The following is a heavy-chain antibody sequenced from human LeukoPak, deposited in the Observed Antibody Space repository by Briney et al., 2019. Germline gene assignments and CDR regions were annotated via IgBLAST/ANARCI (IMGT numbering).Heavy chain of an antibody. CDR2: IYHSGST. Sequence: SGTLSLTCAVSGGSISSSNWWSWVRQSSGKGLEWIGEIYHSGSTYYNPSLKSRVTISVDTSKNQFSLKLSSVTAADTAVYYCARDRRDGYNYHYFDYWGQGTLVTVSS. CDR3: ARDRRDGYNYHYFDY. V-gene: IGHV4-4*02. J-gene: IGHJ4*02. CDR1: GGSISSSNW. D-gene: IGHD5-24*01.